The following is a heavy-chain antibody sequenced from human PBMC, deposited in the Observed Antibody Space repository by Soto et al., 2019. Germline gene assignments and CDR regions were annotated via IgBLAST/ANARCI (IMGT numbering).Heavy chain of an antibody. CDR3: ARGSVTIIVVVPGIAFDI. J-gene: IGHJ3*02. V-gene: IGHV1-46*01. CDR1: GYTFTIYY. CDR2: INPSGGST. D-gene: IGHD3-22*01. Sequence: ASVKVSCKASGYTFTIYYMHWVRQAPGQGLEWMGIINPSGGSTSYAQKFQGRVTMTRDTSTSTVYMELRSLRSDDTAVYYCARGSVTIIVVVPGIAFDIWGQATMVTVSS.